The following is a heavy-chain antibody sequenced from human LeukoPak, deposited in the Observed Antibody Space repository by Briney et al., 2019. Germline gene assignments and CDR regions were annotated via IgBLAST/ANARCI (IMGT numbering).Heavy chain of an antibody. V-gene: IGHV3-7*04. J-gene: IGHJ4*02. Sequence: GGSLRLSCAASGFTFSRFWMCWVRQTPGKGLEWVANVKQDGSEKYYVDSVKGRFTITRDNAKNSLYLQMNSLRAEDTAVYYCARYGSTVAAGTFDYWGQGTLVTVSS. CDR3: ARYGSTVAAGTFDY. CDR2: VKQDGSEK. D-gene: IGHD6-13*01. CDR1: GFTFSRFW.